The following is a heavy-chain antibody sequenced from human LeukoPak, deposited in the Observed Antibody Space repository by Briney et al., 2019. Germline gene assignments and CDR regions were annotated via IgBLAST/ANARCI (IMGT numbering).Heavy chain of an antibody. CDR1: GFTFSSYG. CDR2: ISYDGSNK. J-gene: IGHJ6*03. CDR3: AKIAIGNGYYYYYYMDV. Sequence: GGSLRLSCAASGFTFSSYGMHWVRQAPGKGLEWVAVISYDGSNKYYADSVKGRFTISRDNSKNTLYLQMNGLRAEDTAVYYCAKIAIGNGYYYYYYMDVWGKGTTVTVSS. V-gene: IGHV3-30*18. D-gene: IGHD2-8*01.